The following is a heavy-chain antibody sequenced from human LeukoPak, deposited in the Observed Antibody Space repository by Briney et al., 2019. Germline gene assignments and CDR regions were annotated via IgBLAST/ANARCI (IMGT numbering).Heavy chain of an antibody. CDR2: ISYDGSNK. V-gene: IGHV3-30*03. J-gene: IGHJ4*02. CDR3: ARQWELSFDY. Sequence: GRSLRLSCAASGFTFSSYGMHWVRQAPGKGLEWVAVISYDGSNKYYADSVKGRFTISRDNSKNTLYLQMNSLRAEDTAVYYCARQWELSFDYWGQGTLVTVSS. CDR1: GFTFSSYG. D-gene: IGHD1-26*01.